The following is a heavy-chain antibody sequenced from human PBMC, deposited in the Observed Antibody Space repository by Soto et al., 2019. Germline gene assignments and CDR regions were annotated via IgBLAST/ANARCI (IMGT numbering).Heavy chain of an antibody. Sequence: SEILSLTCAVYGGSCSGYYWSWIRQPPGKGLEWIGEINHSGSTNYNPSLKSRVTISVDTSKNQFSLKLSSVTAADTAVYYCARAYYGDYRNYYYYYMDVWGKGTTVTVSS. CDR3: ARAYYGDYRNYYYYYMDV. V-gene: IGHV4-34*01. CDR1: GGSCSGYY. CDR2: INHSGST. D-gene: IGHD4-17*01. J-gene: IGHJ6*03.